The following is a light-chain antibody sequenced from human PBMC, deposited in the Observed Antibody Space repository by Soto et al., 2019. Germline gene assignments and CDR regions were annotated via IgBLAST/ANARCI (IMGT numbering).Light chain of an antibody. CDR1: QSVTNS. CDR2: DAS. Sequence: EIVLTQSPATLSVSPGERASLSCRASQSVTNSLACYQQKPGQAPRLLVYDASNRATDIPARFSGSGSGTDFSLTISSLEPEDFAVYYCQQRSNWPPFTFGQGTRLEIK. V-gene: IGKV3-11*01. CDR3: QQRSNWPPFT. J-gene: IGKJ5*01.